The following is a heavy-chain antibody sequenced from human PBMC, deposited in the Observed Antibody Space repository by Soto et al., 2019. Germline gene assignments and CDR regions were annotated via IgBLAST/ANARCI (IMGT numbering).Heavy chain of an antibody. J-gene: IGHJ4*02. CDR3: AREIQGAAAGLFDY. CDR1: GGSISSGGYY. CDR2: IYYSGST. Sequence: PSETLSLTCTVSGGSISSGGYYWSWIRQHPGKGLEWIGYIYYSGSTYYNPSLKSRVTISVDTSKNQFSLKLSSVTAADTAVYYCAREIQGAAAGLFDYWGQGTLVTVSS. D-gene: IGHD6-13*01. V-gene: IGHV4-31*03.